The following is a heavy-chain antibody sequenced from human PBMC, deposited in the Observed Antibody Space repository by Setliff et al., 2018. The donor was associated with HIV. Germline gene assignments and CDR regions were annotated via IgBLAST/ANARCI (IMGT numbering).Heavy chain of an antibody. CDR3: VTTWVQPF. CDR2: ISSSGSPI. V-gene: IGHV3-48*04. J-gene: IGHJ4*02. Sequence: GGSLRLSCAASGFTFSTYNMNWVRQAPGKGLEWVSYISSSGSPIYYADSVKGRFTISRDNAKNSLYLQMNSLIAEDTAVYYCVTTWVQPFWGQGTLVTVSS. CDR1: GFTFSTYN. D-gene: IGHD1-26*01.